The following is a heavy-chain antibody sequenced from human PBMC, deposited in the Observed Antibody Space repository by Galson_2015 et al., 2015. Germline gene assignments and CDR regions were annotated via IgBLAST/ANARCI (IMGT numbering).Heavy chain of an antibody. CDR1: GFTFSNYW. J-gene: IGHJ4*01. Sequence: SLRLSCAASGFTFSNYWMTWVRQAPGKGLEWLARIKDDGSAKYYVDSVKGRFTISRDNAKNSLFLHVRSLRAEDTAVYYCVRPSHDYCRGITRCHGDCWGQGTLVTVSS. D-gene: IGHD2-15*01. CDR2: IKDDGSAK. V-gene: IGHV3-7*02. CDR3: VRPSHDYCRGITRCHGDC.